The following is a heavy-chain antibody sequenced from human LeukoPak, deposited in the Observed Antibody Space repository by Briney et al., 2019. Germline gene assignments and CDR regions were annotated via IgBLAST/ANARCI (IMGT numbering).Heavy chain of an antibody. CDR3: ARLSVVVVAVGGGWFDP. CDR2: IYPADSDT. CDR1: GYSFSGYW. D-gene: IGHD2-15*01. J-gene: IGHJ5*02. V-gene: IGHV5-51*01. Sequence: GESLKISCKGSGYSFSGYWIAWVRQMPGKGLEWMGIIYPADSDTRYSPSFQGQVTISADKSITTAYLQWSSLKASDTAMYYCARLSVVVVAVGGGWFDPWGQGTLVTVS.